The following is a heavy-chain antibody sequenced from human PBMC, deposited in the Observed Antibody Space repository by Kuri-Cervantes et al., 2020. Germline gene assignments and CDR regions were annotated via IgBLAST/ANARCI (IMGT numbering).Heavy chain of an antibody. CDR1: GFTFDDYG. D-gene: IGHD6-13*01. CDR3: ARDRPPDSSSWYWGNWFDP. CDR2: VNWSGSGT. Sequence: GGSLRLSCAASGFTFDDYGMTWVRQAPGKGLEWVSGVNWSGSGTVYADSVKGRFTISRDNAKNSLYLQMNSLRAEDTAVYYCARDRPPDSSSWYWGNWFDPWGQGTLVTVSS. J-gene: IGHJ5*02. V-gene: IGHV3-20*04.